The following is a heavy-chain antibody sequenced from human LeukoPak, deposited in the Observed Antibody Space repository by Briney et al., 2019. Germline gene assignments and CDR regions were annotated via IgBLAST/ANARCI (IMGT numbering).Heavy chain of an antibody. V-gene: IGHV4-4*07. CDR3: ARDRSYYYGSGSYYQPINYYYYGMDV. D-gene: IGHD3-10*01. CDR1: GGSISSYY. J-gene: IGHJ6*02. Sequence: SETLSPTCTVSGGSISSYYWSWIRQPAGKGLEWIGRIYTSGSTNYNPSLKSRVTMSVDTSKNQFSLKLSSVTAADTAVYYCARDRSYYYGSGSYYQPINYYYYGMDVWGQGTTVTVSS. CDR2: IYTSGST.